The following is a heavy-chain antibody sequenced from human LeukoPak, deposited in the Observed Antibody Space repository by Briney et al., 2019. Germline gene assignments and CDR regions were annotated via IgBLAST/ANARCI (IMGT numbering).Heavy chain of an antibody. CDR3: ARDLVAAAGGYFGY. Sequence: PSETLSLTCTVSGGSISTYYWSWIRQPAGKGLEWIGRIYTSGSTNYNPSLKSRVTMSVDTSKNHFSLKLSSVTAADTAVYYCARDLVAAAGGYFGYWGQGTLVTVSS. J-gene: IGHJ4*02. V-gene: IGHV4-4*07. D-gene: IGHD6-13*01. CDR1: GGSISTYY. CDR2: IYTSGST.